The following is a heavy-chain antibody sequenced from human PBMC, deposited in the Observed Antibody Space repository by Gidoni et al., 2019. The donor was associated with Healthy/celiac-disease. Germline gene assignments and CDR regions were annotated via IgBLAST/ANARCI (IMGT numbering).Heavy chain of an antibody. V-gene: IGHV4-34*01. CDR3: ARRAAAATGKGYAFQH. CDR2: INHSGST. D-gene: IGHD2-15*01. J-gene: IGHJ1*01. CDR1: GGSFSGYY. Sequence: QVQLQQWGAGLLKPSETLSLTCAVYGGSFSGYYWSWIRQPPGKGLEWIGEINHSGSTNYNPSLKSRVTISVDTSKNQFSLKLSSVTAADTAVYYCARRAAAATGKGYAFQHWGQGTLVTVSS.